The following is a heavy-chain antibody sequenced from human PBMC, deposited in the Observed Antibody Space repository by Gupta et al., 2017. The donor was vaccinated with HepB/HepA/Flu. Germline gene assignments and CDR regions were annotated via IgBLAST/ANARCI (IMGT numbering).Heavy chain of an antibody. CDR1: GGSISSGGYY. V-gene: IGHV4-39*01. CDR3: ARHELRFVGAGLNSWFDP. D-gene: IGHD3-3*01. J-gene: IGHJ5*02. CDR2: IFYSGTT. Sequence: QLHLQESGPGLVQPSETLSLTCTVSGGSISSGGYYWGWIRQPPGKGLEWIGTIFYSGTTYKNPSLKSRVTISVDTSKNYFSLKVSSVTAADTAVYYCARHELRFVGAGLNSWFDPWGQGTLVTVSS.